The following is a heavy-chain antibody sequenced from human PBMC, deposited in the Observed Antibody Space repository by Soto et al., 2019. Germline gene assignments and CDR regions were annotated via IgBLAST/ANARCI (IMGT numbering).Heavy chain of an antibody. D-gene: IGHD3-9*01. CDR1: GFSFRSYG. Sequence: QVQLVETGGGVVQPGRSLRLSCAASGFSFRSYGMHWVRQSPGKGPEWVAVISHDASNTHYADAVKGRFTISRDNSRNTLYLQMNSLRPEDIAVYYCADDVWSERRYFSWLSAGDAFDCWGLGSMVPVSS. J-gene: IGHJ3*01. CDR2: ISHDASNT. CDR3: ADDVWSERRYFSWLSAGDAFDC. V-gene: IGHV3-30*18.